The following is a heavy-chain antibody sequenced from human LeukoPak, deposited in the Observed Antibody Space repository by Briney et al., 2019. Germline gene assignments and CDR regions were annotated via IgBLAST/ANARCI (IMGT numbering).Heavy chain of an antibody. Sequence: SETLSLTCTVSGVSINTYYASWIRQAPGKGLESIGFIYNGGNTNYNPSLKSRATISVDTSNNQFSLRLTSVTAADTAMYYCAAGPWELDFWGQGTLVTVSS. D-gene: IGHD1-26*01. CDR2: IYNGGNT. V-gene: IGHV4-4*09. CDR3: AAGPWELDF. CDR1: GVSINTYY. J-gene: IGHJ4*02.